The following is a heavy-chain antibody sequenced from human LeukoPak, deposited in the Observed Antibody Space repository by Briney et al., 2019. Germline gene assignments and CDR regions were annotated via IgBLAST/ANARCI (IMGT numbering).Heavy chain of an antibody. CDR3: ARDGYSGRFDP. Sequence: ASVKVSCKASGYTFTGHYMHWVRQAPGQGLEWMGWINPNSGGTKYAQKFQGGVTMTRDTSISTAYMELSRLRSDDTAVYYCARDGYSGRFDPWGQGTLVTVSS. J-gene: IGHJ5*02. CDR1: GYTFTGHY. CDR2: INPNSGGT. V-gene: IGHV1-2*02. D-gene: IGHD5-12*01.